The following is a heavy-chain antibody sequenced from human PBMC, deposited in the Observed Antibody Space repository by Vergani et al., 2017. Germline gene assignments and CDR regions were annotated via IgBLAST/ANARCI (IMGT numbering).Heavy chain of an antibody. J-gene: IGHJ6*03. CDR2: IKSKTDGGTT. CDR1: GFTFSNAW. D-gene: IGHD3-16*01. V-gene: IGHV3-15*01. CDR3: TPARVRGYYYYYMDV. Sequence: ELQLVESGGGLVKPGGSLRLSCAASGFTFSNAWMSWVRQAPGKGLEWVGRIKSKTDGGTTDYAAPVKGRFTISRDDSKNTLYLQMNSLKTEDTAVYYCTPARVRGYYYYYMDVWGKGTTVTVSS.